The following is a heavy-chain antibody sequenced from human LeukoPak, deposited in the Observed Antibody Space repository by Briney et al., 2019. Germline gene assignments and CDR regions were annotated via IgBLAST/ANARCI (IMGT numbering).Heavy chain of an antibody. V-gene: IGHV3-7*01. CDR2: IKQDGSEK. CDR3: ARDTRDIVVVVADYYFDY. D-gene: IGHD2-15*01. J-gene: IGHJ4*02. Sequence: GGSLRLSCAASGFTFTTYWMGWVRQAPGKGLEWVANIKQDGSEKYYVDSVKGRFTISRDNAKNSLYLQMNSLRAEDTAVYYCARDTRDIVVVVADYYFDYWGQGTLVTVSS. CDR1: GFTFTTYW.